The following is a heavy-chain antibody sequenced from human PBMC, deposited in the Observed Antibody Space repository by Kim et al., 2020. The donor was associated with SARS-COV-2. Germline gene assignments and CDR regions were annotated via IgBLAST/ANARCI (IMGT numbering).Heavy chain of an antibody. CDR1: GFTFSDYY. D-gene: IGHD2-15*01. CDR2: ISSSGSTI. V-gene: IGHV3-11*01. CDR3: ARELVAALYYYYGMDV. Sequence: GGSLRLSCAASGFTFSDYYMSWIRQAPGKGLEWVSYISSSGSTIYYADSVKGRFTISRDNAKNSLYLQMNSLRAEDTAVYYCARELVAALYYYYGMDVWGQGTTVTVSS. J-gene: IGHJ6*02.